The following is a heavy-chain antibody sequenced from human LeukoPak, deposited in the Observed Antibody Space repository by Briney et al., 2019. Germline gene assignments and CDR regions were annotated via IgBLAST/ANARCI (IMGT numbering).Heavy chain of an antibody. CDR3: ARSFGYGYYFDY. CDR1: GVTFSSYA. V-gene: IGHV3-30-3*01. CDR2: ISYDGSNK. Sequence: GGSLRLSCAASGVTFSSYAMHWVRQAPGKGLEWVAVISYDGSNKYYADSVKGRFTTSRDNSKNALYLQMNSLRAEDTAVYYCARSFGYGYYFDYWGQGTLVTVSS. J-gene: IGHJ4*02. D-gene: IGHD5-18*01.